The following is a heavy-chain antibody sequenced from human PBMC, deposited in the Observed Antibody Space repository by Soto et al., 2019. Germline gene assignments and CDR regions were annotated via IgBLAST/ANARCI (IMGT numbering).Heavy chain of an antibody. V-gene: IGHV1-18*01. D-gene: IGHD3-22*01. CDR1: GYTFTSYG. J-gene: IGHJ6*02. Sequence: ASVKVSCKASGYTFTSYGISWVRQAPGQGLEWMGWISAYNGNTNYAQKLQGRVTMTTDTSTSTAYMELRSLRSDDTAVYYCARESYDSSGYYYYYYYGMDVRGQGTTVTVSS. CDR3: ARESYDSSGYYYYYYYGMDV. CDR2: ISAYNGNT.